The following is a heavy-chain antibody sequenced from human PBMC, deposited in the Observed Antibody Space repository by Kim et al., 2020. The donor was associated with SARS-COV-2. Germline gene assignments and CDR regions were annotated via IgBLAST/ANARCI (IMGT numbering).Heavy chain of an antibody. J-gene: IGHJ4*02. CDR3: ARDGTTRNGGYYFDY. V-gene: IGHV1-3*01. Sequence: QKFPGRVTIHRDTSASAAYMELSSLRSEDTAVYYCARDGTTRNGGYYFDYWGQGVLVTVSS. D-gene: IGHD1-1*01.